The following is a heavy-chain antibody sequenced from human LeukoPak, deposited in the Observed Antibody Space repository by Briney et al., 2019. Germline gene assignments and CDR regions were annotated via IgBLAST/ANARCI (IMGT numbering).Heavy chain of an antibody. CDR1: GVSISSYY. V-gene: IGHV4-59*01. CDR2: IYYSGST. D-gene: IGHD6-19*01. J-gene: IGHJ4*02. Sequence: SETLSLTCTASGVSISSYYWSWIRQPPGKGLEWIGYIYYSGSTNYNPSLKSRVTISVDTSKNQFSLKLSSVTAADTAVYYCAREVPWLPHFDYWGQGTLVTVSS. CDR3: AREVPWLPHFDY.